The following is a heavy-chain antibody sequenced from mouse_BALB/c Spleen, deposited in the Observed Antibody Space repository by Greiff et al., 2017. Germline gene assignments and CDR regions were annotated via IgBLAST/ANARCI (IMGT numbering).Heavy chain of an antibody. V-gene: IGHV2-2*02. D-gene: IGHD2-14*01. CDR3: ARGPNRYDGREDAMDY. J-gene: IGHJ4*01. CDR2: IWSGGST. CDR1: GFSLTSYG. Sequence: VQLQQSGPGLVQPSQSLSITCTVSGFSLTSYGVHWVRQSPGKGLEWLGVIWSGGSTDYNAAFISRLSISKDNSKSQVFFKMNSLQANDTAIYYCARGPNRYDGREDAMDYWGQGTSVTVSS.